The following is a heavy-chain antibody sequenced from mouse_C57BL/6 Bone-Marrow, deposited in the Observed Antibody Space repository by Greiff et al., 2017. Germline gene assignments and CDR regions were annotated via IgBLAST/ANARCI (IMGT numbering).Heavy chain of an antibody. CDR1: GFTFSDYG. CDR2: ISSGSSTI. D-gene: IGHD1-1*01. V-gene: IGHV5-17*01. Sequence: EVKLMESGGGLVKPGGSLKLSCAASGFTFSDYGMHWVRQAPEKGLEWVAYISSGSSTIYYAYTVEGRFPISRDNAKNTPFMQMTSLRSEDTAMYYCARPEITTVDYWDQGTTLKDAS. CDR3: ARPEITTVDY. J-gene: IGHJ2*01.